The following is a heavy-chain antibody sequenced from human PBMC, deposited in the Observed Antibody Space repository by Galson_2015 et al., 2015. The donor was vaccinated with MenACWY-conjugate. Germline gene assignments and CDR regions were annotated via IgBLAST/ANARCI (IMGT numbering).Heavy chain of an antibody. V-gene: IGHV3-23*01. CDR1: GFTFSSYP. D-gene: IGHD6-19*01. J-gene: IGHJ4*02. CDR2: ISGDNINT. CDR3: AKVGAVAARVPFDY. Sequence: SLRLSCAASGFTFSSYPMSWVRQAPGKGLEWVSTISGDNINTDYADSVKGRFTISRDNSKNTVYLQMYGLRVEDTAMYYCAKVGAVAARVPFDYWGQGTLVTVSS.